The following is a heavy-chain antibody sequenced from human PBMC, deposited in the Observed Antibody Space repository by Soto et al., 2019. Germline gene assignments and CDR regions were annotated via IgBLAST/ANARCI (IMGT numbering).Heavy chain of an antibody. D-gene: IGHD2-15*01. CDR1: GYSFTSYW. V-gene: IGHV5-51*01. CDR2: IYPGDSDT. CDR3: ASPPGGYCSGGSCYRDAIP. J-gene: IGHJ5*02. Sequence: GESLKISCKGSGYSFTSYWIGWVRQMPGKGLEWMGIIYPGDSDTRYSPSFQGQVTISADKSISTAYLQWSSLKASDTAMYYCASPPGGYCSGGSCYRDAIPWGQGTLVTVSS.